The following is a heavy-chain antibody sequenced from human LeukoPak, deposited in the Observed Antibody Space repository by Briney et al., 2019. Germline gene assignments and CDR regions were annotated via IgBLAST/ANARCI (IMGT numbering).Heavy chain of an antibody. J-gene: IGHJ6*02. Sequence: GGSLRLSCAASGFTFNTYTMNWVRQAPGKGLEWVSVIYSGGSTYYADSVKGRFTISRDNSKNTLYLQMNSLRAEDTAVYYCARGNKDYYYGMDVWGQGTTVTVSS. CDR1: GFTFNTYT. V-gene: IGHV3-53*01. CDR2: IYSGGST. CDR3: ARGNKDYYYGMDV.